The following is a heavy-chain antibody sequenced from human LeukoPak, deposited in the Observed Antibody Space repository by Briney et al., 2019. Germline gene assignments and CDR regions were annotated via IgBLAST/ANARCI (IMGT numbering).Heavy chain of an antibody. CDR1: GYTFTSYY. J-gene: IGHJ5*02. D-gene: IGHD4-23*01. CDR2: INPSGGST. Sequence: RASVKVSCKASGYTFTSYYMHWVRQAPGQGLEWMGIINPSGGSTSYAQKFQGRVTMTRDTSTSTVYMELSSLRSEDTAVYYCARGASVVTPGGWFDPWGQGTLVTVSS. CDR3: ARGASVVTPGGWFDP. V-gene: IGHV1-46*01.